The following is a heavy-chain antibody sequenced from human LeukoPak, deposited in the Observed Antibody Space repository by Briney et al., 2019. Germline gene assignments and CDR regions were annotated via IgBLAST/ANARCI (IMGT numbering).Heavy chain of an antibody. CDR1: GGSFSGYY. J-gene: IGHJ6*03. CDR3: ASGRDSSSWYSYRYYYMDV. V-gene: IGHV4-34*01. D-gene: IGHD6-13*01. Sequence: SETLSLTCAVYGGSFSGYYWSWIRQPPGKGLEWIGEINHSGSTNYNPSLKSRVTISVDTSKNQFSLKLSSVTAADTAVYYCASGRDSSSWYSYRYYYMDVWGKGTTVTVSS. CDR2: INHSGST.